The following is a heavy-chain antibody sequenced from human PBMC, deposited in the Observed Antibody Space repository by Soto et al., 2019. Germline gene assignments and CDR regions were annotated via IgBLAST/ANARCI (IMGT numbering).Heavy chain of an antibody. D-gene: IGHD2-2*01. CDR3: ARVPDR. CDR2: IYHSGST. J-gene: IGHJ5*02. V-gene: IGHV4-30-2*01. Sequence: SETLSPPRAGSGGAISRGGYSWSWIRQPPGKGLEWIGYIYHSGSTYYNPSLKSRVAISVDRSKNQFSLKLSSVTAADTAVYYCARVPDRWGQGTLVTVSS. CDR1: GGAISRGGYS.